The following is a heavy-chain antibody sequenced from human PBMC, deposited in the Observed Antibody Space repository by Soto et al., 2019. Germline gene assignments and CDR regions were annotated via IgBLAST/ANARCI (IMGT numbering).Heavy chain of an antibody. D-gene: IGHD6-13*01. Sequence: QVQLVESGGGVVQPGRSLRLSCAASGFTFSSYAMHWVRQAPGKGLEWVAVISYDGSNKYYADSVKGRFTISRDNSKTTLYMTMNRLRDEDTAVYYCARDQPQLDPWLAYYFDYWGQGTLVTVSS. CDR2: ISYDGSNK. J-gene: IGHJ4*02. CDR1: GFTFSSYA. CDR3: ARDQPQLDPWLAYYFDY. V-gene: IGHV3-30-3*01.